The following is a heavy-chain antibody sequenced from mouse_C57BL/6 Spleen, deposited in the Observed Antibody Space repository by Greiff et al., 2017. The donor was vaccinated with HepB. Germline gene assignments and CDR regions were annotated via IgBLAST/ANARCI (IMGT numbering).Heavy chain of an antibody. Sequence: EVMLVESGGDLVKPGGSLKLSCAASGFTFSSYAMSWVRQTPEKRLEWVATISDGGSYTYYPDNVKGRFTISRDNAKNNLYLQMSHLKSEDTAMYYCARVGPIYYDFDYWGQGTTLTVSS. D-gene: IGHD2-4*01. V-gene: IGHV5-4*03. CDR3: ARVGPIYYDFDY. CDR2: ISDGGSYT. J-gene: IGHJ2*01. CDR1: GFTFSSYA.